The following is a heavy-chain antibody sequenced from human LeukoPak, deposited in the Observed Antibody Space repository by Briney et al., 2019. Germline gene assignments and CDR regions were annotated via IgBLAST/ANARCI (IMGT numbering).Heavy chain of an antibody. V-gene: IGHV3-21*01. Sequence: GGSLRLSCAASGFTFGSYSMNWVRQAPGKGLEWVSSISSSSSYIYYADSVKGRFTISRDNAKNSLYLQMNSLRAEDTAVYYCARLLGYCSGGSCFPVWGQGTMVTVSS. CDR2: ISSSSSYI. CDR1: GFTFGSYS. CDR3: ARLLGYCSGGSCFPV. D-gene: IGHD2-15*01. J-gene: IGHJ3*01.